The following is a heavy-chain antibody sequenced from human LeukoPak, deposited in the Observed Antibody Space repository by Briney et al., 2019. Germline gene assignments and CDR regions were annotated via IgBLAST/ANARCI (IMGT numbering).Heavy chain of an antibody. J-gene: IGHJ6*03. CDR2: ISSSSSYI. D-gene: IGHD1-26*01. CDR3: ARDGGSYYPYFYYYYTDV. Sequence: PGGSLRLSCAASGFTFSSYEMNWVRQAPGKGLEWVSYISSSSSYIYYADSVKGRFTISRDNAKNSLYLQMNSLRAEDTAVYYCARDGGSYYPYFYYYYTDVWGKGTTVTVSS. V-gene: IGHV3-21*05. CDR1: GFTFSSYE.